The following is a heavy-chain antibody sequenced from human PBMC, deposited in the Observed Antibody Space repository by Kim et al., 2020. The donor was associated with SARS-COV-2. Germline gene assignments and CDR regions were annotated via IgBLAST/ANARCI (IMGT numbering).Heavy chain of an antibody. V-gene: IGHV4-39*07. CDR1: GGSLSSSSYY. J-gene: IGHJ6*02. Sequence: SETLSLTCTVSGGSLSSSSYYWGWIRQPPGKGLEWIGTAYYIGNTYYNPSLKSRVTITVDTSKNQFSLKLSSVTAADTAVYYCAREKSAQRYYYYGMDVWGQGTTVPVSS. CDR3: AREKSAQRYYYYGMDV. D-gene: IGHD6-6*01. CDR2: AYYIGNT.